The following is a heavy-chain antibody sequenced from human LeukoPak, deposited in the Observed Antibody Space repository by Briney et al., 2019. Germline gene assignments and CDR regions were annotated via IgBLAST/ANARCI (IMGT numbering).Heavy chain of an antibody. CDR2: ISGSGGST. J-gene: IGHJ4*02. CDR1: GFTFSSYA. V-gene: IGHV3-23*01. D-gene: IGHD3-10*01. Sequence: HAGGSLRLSCAASGFTFSSYAMSWVRQAPGKGLEWVSAISGSGGSTYYADSVKGRFTISRDNSKSTLYLQMNSLRAEDTAVYYCAKGPRIYSSDYWGQGTLVTVSS. CDR3: AKGPRIYSSDY.